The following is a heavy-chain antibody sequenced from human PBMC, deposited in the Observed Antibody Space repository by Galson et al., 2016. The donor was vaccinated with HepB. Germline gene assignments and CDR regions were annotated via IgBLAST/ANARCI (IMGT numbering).Heavy chain of an antibody. Sequence: SLRLSCAASGFTFSDYYMSWIRQGPGKGLEWVSYISSSGSYTNYADSVKGRFTISRDNPKNSLYLQMNSLRVEDTAVYYCARAYSGQLWLLGGFDYWGQGTLVTVSS. CDR3: ARAYSGQLWLLGGFDY. D-gene: IGHD5-18*01. CDR1: GFTFSDYY. V-gene: IGHV3-11*06. J-gene: IGHJ4*02. CDR2: ISSSGSYT.